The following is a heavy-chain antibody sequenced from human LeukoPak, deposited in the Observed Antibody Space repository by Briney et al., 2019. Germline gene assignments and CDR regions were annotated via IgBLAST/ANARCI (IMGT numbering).Heavy chain of an antibody. J-gene: IGHJ6*02. CDR3: ARVVVVVPAAILTYYYYGMDV. Sequence: SETLSLTCAVYGGSFSGYYWSWIRQPPGKGLEWIGEINHSGSTNYNPSLKSRVTMSVDTSKNQFSLKLSSVTAADTTVYYCARVVVVVPAAILTYYYYGMDVWGQGTTVTVSS. CDR1: GGSFSGYY. V-gene: IGHV4-34*01. CDR2: INHSGST. D-gene: IGHD2-2*02.